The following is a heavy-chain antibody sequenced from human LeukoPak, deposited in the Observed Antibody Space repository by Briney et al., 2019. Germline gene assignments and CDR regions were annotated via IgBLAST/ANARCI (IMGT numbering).Heavy chain of an antibody. D-gene: IGHD3-3*01. Sequence: GGSLRLSCAASGFTFSSYAMHWVRQAPGKGLEWVAVISYDGSDKYYADSVKGRFTISRDNSKNTLYLQMNSLRAEDTAVYYYARDSTPYDFWSGYYVGGWFDPWGQGTLVTVSS. CDR2: ISYDGSDK. CDR1: GFTFSSYA. J-gene: IGHJ5*02. CDR3: ARDSTPYDFWSGYYVGGWFDP. V-gene: IGHV3-30-3*01.